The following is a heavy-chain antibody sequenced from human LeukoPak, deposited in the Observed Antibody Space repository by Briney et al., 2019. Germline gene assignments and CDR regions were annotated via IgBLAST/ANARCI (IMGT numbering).Heavy chain of an antibody. CDR3: ARDQVVVTTLVDY. Sequence: GGSLRLSCAASEFTFSSYGMSWVRQAPGKGLEWVAVISYDGSNKYYADSVKGRFTISRDNSKNTLYLQMNSLRAEDTAVYYCARDQVVVTTLVDYWGQGTLVTVSS. CDR2: ISYDGSNK. J-gene: IGHJ4*02. D-gene: IGHD2-21*02. CDR1: EFTFSSYG. V-gene: IGHV3-30*03.